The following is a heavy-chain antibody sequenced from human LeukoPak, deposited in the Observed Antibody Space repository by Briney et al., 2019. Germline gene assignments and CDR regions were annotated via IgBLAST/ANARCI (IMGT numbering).Heavy chain of an antibody. CDR3: ARRRAPAY. CDR1: GFPFSDYY. J-gene: IGHJ4*02. D-gene: IGHD6-25*01. Sequence: GSLRPSCPASGFPFSDYYMSWIRQAPGKGLESIPYMTSRASTIYYADSVTGRFTISRDNAKNSLYLQMNSLRAEDTAVYYCARRRAPAYGGEGTLVTVS. V-gene: IGHV3-11*01. CDR2: MTSRASTI.